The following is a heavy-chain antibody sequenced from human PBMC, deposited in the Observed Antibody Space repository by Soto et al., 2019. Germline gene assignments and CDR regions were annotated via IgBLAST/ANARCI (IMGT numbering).Heavy chain of an antibody. CDR2: ITTSGDT. J-gene: IGHJ4*02. D-gene: IGHD2-15*01. CDR3: TNSGGPTGGFDY. CDR1: GFTFGTYA. Sequence: EVQLLESGGGLVQPGESLRLSCAASGFTFGTYAMGWVRQAPGKGLDWVSGITTSGDTYYADSVKGRFTISRDNSRNTLYLQINSLSVEDSALYYCTNSGGPTGGFDYWAQGILLTVSS. V-gene: IGHV3-23*01.